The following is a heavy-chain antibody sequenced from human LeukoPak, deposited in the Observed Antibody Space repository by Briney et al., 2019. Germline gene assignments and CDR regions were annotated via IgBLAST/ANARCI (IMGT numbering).Heavy chain of an antibody. CDR2: ISYSGTT. CDR3: ARAAWRGSNSRDAFDI. D-gene: IGHD4-23*01. J-gene: IGHJ3*02. Sequence: SETLSLTCTVSGGSISSGGDYWSWIRQHPGRGLEWIGYISYSGTTYYSPSLQSRITISLDTSKNQFSLELSSVTAADTAVYYCARAAWRGSNSRDAFDIWGLGTVVTVSS. V-gene: IGHV4-31*03. CDR1: GGSISSGGDY.